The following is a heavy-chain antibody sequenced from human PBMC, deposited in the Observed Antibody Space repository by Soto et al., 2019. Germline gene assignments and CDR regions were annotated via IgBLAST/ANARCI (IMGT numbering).Heavy chain of an antibody. CDR2: ISSSSSYI. Sequence: EVQLVESGGGLVKPGGSLRLSCAASGFTFSSYSMNWVRQAPGKGLEWVSSISSSSSYIYYADSVKGRFTISRDNAKNSLYLQLNSLRAEDTAVYYCARVGGYYYYYMDVWGKGTTVPVSS. J-gene: IGHJ6*03. V-gene: IGHV3-21*01. CDR3: ARVGGYYYYYMDV. D-gene: IGHD2-15*01. CDR1: GFTFSSYS.